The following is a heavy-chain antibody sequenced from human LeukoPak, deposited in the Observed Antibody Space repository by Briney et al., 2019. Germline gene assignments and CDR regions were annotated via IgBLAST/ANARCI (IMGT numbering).Heavy chain of an antibody. V-gene: IGHV3-7*05. CDR1: GFIFSSYW. CDR2: IKQDGSEK. J-gene: IGHJ4*02. CDR3: ARDRGYDSLDY. Sequence: GGSLRLSCAASGFIFSSYWMTWVRQAPGKGLEWVANIKQDGSEKYYVDSVRGRFTISRDNAKNSLYLQMNSLRAEDTAVYYCARDRGYDSLDYWGQGTLVTVSS. D-gene: IGHD5-12*01.